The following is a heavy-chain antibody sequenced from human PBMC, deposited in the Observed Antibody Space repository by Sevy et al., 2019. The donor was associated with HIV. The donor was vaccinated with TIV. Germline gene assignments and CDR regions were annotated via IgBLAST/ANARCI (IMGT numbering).Heavy chain of an antibody. Sequence: SETLSLTCAVYGGSFSGYYWSWIRQPPGKGLERIGEINHSGSTKYNPSLKSRVTISVDTSKNQFSLKLSSVTAADTAVYYCARGGYYYDSSGYYEHAFDIWGQGTMVTVSS. J-gene: IGHJ3*02. CDR2: INHSGST. V-gene: IGHV4-34*01. D-gene: IGHD3-22*01. CDR3: ARGGYYYDSSGYYEHAFDI. CDR1: GGSFSGYY.